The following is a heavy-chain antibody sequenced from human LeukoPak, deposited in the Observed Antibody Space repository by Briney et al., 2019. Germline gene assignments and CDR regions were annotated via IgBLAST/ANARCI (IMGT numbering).Heavy chain of an antibody. J-gene: IGHJ4*02. V-gene: IGHV3-49*03. D-gene: IGHD5-12*01. CDR1: KIKKSEYA. Sequence: RSLKDRYTASKIKKSEYAMRQIHKAPGKGLERVGFIRSKAYGGTTEYAASVKGRFTISRDDSKSIAYLQMNSLKTEDTAVYYCTRDRHIVATLPLYDSWGQGTLVTVSS. CDR3: TRDRHIVATLPLYDS. CDR2: IRSKAYGGTT.